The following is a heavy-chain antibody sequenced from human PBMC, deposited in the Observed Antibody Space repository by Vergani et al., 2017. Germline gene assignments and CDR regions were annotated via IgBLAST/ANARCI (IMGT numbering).Heavy chain of an antibody. CDR2: IYWDDDK. J-gene: IGHJ4*02. D-gene: IGHD3-22*01. Sequence: QITLKESGPTLVKPTQTLTLTCTFSGFSLSTSGVGVGWIRQPPGKALEWLALIYWDDDKRYSPSLKSRRNITKDTAKNQVVLTMTNMDPVDTATYYCAHTQLDLGPSLRSSGXFDCWGQGTLVTVSS. CDR1: GFSLSTSGVG. CDR3: AHTQLDLGPSLRSSGXFDC. V-gene: IGHV2-5*02.